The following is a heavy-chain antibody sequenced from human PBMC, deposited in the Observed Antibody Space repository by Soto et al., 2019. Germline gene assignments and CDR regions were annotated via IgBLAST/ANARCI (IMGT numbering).Heavy chain of an antibody. D-gene: IGHD2-15*01. Sequence: EVQLLESGGGLVQPGGSLRLSCAASGFTFSSYAMSWVRQAPGKGLEWVSGISDSGGSTYYADSVKGRFTIYRDNSKNTLYLQMNSLRAEDTPVYYCANGCGGTCYSRIHYWGQGTLVTVSS. J-gene: IGHJ4*02. CDR2: ISDSGGST. CDR3: ANGCGGTCYSRIHY. CDR1: GFTFSSYA. V-gene: IGHV3-23*01.